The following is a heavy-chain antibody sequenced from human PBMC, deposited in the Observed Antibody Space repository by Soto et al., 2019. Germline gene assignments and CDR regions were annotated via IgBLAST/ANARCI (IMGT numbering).Heavy chain of an antibody. D-gene: IGHD3-10*01. J-gene: IGHJ3*02. Sequence: PSETLSLTCTVSGGSISSYYWSWIRQPPGKGLEWIGYIYYSGSTNYNPSLKSRVTISVDTSKNQFSLKLSSVTAADTAVYYCARISTMVRGVIGRGDAFDIWGQGTMVPVSS. CDR3: ARISTMVRGVIGRGDAFDI. V-gene: IGHV4-59*08. CDR2: IYYSGST. CDR1: GGSISSYY.